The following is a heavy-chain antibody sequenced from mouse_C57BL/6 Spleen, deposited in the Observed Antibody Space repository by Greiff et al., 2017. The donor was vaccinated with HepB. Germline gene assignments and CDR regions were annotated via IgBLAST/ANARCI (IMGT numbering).Heavy chain of an antibody. V-gene: IGHV1-76*01. Sequence: QVQLQQSGAELVRPGASVKLSCKASGYTFTDYYINWVKQRPGQGLEWIARIYPGSGNTYYNEKFKGKATLTAEKSSSTAYMQLSSLTSEDSAVYCCARSHSSGYVVYYFDYWGQGTTLTVSS. J-gene: IGHJ2*01. CDR2: IYPGSGNT. CDR1: GYTFTDYY. CDR3: ARSHSSGYVVYYFDY. D-gene: IGHD3-2*02.